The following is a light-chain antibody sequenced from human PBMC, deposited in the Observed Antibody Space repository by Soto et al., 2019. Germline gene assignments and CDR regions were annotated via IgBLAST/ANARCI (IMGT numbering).Light chain of an antibody. V-gene: IGKV3-20*01. CDR1: QSINNKY. J-gene: IGKJ1*01. Sequence: EIVLTQSPGTLSLSPGERATLSCRASQSINNKYLAWYQQETGQTPRLLIHGVSIRATGIPDRFSGSGSGTDFTLTISRLEPEDFAVYYCQLYSGSPWTFGQGTKV. CDR2: GVS. CDR3: QLYSGSPWT.